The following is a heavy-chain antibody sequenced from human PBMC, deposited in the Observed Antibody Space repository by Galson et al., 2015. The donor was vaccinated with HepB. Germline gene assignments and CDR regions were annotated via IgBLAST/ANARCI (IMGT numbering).Heavy chain of an antibody. D-gene: IGHD3-10*01. CDR1: GFSLSTSGMG. Sequence: PALVKPTQTLTLTCTFSGFSLSTSGMGVNWIRQPPGKALELLARIDWDDDKYYSTSLKTRLTISKDTSKNQVVLTMTNMDPVDTATYYCARATFGELPYYYYGLDVWGQGTTVTVSS. CDR2: IDWDDDK. V-gene: IGHV2-70*11. J-gene: IGHJ6*02. CDR3: ARATFGELPYYYYGLDV.